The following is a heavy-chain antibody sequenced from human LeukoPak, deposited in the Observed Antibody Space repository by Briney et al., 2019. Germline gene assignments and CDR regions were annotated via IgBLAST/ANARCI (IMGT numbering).Heavy chain of an antibody. CDR2: IYYSGST. J-gene: IGHJ4*02. CDR1: GGSISSYY. D-gene: IGHD6-19*01. CDR3: ARTTVAGTWALNYFDY. V-gene: IGHV4-59*01. Sequence: WETLSLTCTVSGGSISSYYWSWIRQPPGKGLEWIGYIYYSGSTNYNPSLKSRVTISVDTSKNQFSLKLSSVTAADTAVYYCARTTVAGTWALNYFDYWGQGTLVTVSS.